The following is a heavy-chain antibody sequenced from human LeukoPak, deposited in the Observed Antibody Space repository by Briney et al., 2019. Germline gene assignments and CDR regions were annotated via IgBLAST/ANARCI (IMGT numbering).Heavy chain of an antibody. CDR3: ARGLEWLTRRHTWFDP. CDR1: GYTFTGYY. CDR2: INPNSGGT. Sequence: ASVKVSCKASGYTFTGYYMHWVRQAPGQGLEWMGWINPNSGGTNYARKFQGRVTMTRDTSISTAYMELSRLRSDDTAVYYCARGLEWLTRRHTWFDPWGQGTLVTVSS. V-gene: IGHV1-2*02. J-gene: IGHJ5*02. D-gene: IGHD3-3*01.